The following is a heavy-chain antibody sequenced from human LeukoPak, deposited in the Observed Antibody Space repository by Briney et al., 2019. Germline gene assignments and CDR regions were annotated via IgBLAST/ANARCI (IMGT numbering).Heavy chain of an antibody. Sequence: ASVNVSCQASRYTYTSYGISWVRQAPGQGLAWMGWINAYNGNTNYAQKLQGRVTMTTDTSTSTAYMELRSLRSDDTAVYYCARDKVGQWLIPFDYWGQGTLVTVSS. CDR1: RYTYTSYG. CDR2: INAYNGNT. J-gene: IGHJ4*02. V-gene: IGHV1-18*01. D-gene: IGHD6-19*01. CDR3: ARDKVGQWLIPFDY.